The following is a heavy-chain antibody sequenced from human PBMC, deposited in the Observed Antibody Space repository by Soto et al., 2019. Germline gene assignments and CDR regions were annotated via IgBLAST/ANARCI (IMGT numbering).Heavy chain of an antibody. Sequence: GGSLRLSCAASGFTFSSYWMHWVRQAPGKGLVWVSRINSDGSSTSYADSVKGRFTISRDNAKNTLYLQMNRLRAEDTAVYYCARDFPKRGRSSSSGPPDYWGQGTLVTVSS. CDR2: INSDGSST. V-gene: IGHV3-74*01. CDR1: GFTFSSYW. J-gene: IGHJ4*02. D-gene: IGHD6-6*01. CDR3: ARDFPKRGRSSSSGPPDY.